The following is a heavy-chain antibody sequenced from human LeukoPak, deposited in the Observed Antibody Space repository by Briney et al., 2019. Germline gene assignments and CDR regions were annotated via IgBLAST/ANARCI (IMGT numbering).Heavy chain of an antibody. Sequence: SETLSLTCTVSGGSISSSSYYWGWIRQPPGKGLEWIGSIYYSGSTYYNPSLKSRVTISVDTSKNQFSLKLSSVTAADTAVYYCARGIAAAGTFDYWGQGTLVTVSS. V-gene: IGHV4-39*07. J-gene: IGHJ4*02. D-gene: IGHD6-13*01. CDR2: IYYSGST. CDR1: GGSISSSSYY. CDR3: ARGIAAAGTFDY.